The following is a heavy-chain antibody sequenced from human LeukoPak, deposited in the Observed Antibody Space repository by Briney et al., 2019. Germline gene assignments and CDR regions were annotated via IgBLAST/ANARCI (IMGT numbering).Heavy chain of an antibody. J-gene: IGHJ5*02. Sequence: ASVKVSCKASGYTFTSYYMHWVRQAPGQGLEWMGIINPSGGSTSYAQKFQGRVTMTRDTSTSTVYTELSSLRSEDTAVYYCARGTTTSNYYYDSSGYYNWFDPWGQGTLVTVSS. CDR3: ARGTTTSNYYYDSSGYYNWFDP. V-gene: IGHV1-46*01. D-gene: IGHD3-22*01. CDR1: GYTFTSYY. CDR2: INPSGGST.